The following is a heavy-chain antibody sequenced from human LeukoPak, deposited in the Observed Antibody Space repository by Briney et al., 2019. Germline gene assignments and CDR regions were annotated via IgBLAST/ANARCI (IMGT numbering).Heavy chain of an antibody. J-gene: IGHJ4*02. D-gene: IGHD3-16*01. CDR3: ARDRDGGYFDY. Sequence: GGSLRLSCAASGFTFSSCSMHWVGQAPGKGLYWVAVISYDGSNKYYADSVKGRFTISRDNSKNTLYLQMNSLRAEDTAVYYCARDRDGGYFDYWGQGTLVTVSS. V-gene: IGHV3-30-3*01. CDR2: ISYDGSNK. CDR1: GFTFSSCS.